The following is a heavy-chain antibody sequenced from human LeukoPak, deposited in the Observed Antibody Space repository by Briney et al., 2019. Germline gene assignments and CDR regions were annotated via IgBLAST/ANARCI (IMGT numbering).Heavy chain of an antibody. CDR3: ARAARYYYGSGSFLPNLDY. D-gene: IGHD3-10*01. V-gene: IGHV1-69*13. CDR2: IIPIFGTA. Sequence: SVKVSCKASGGTFSSYAISWVRQAPGQGLEWMGGIIPIFGTANYAQKFQGRVTITADESTSTAYMELSSLRSEDTAVYYCARAARYYYGSGSFLPNLDYWGQGTLVTVSS. CDR1: GGTFSSYA. J-gene: IGHJ4*02.